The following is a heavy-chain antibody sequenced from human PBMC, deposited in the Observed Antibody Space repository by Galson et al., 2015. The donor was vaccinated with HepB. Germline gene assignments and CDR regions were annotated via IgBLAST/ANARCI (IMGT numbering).Heavy chain of an antibody. CDR2: ISAGGRNK. CDR1: GFTFTNYA. V-gene: IGHV3-23*01. J-gene: IGHJ6*02. CDR3: AKATATTGSHNGMDV. D-gene: IGHD4-11*01. Sequence: SLRLSCAASGFTFTNYALNWVRQTPGKGLEWVSAISAGGRNKYYADCVKGRFTISRDNSMSTLYLHMNSLRAEDTAIYYCAKATATTGSHNGMDVWGQGTPVTVSS.